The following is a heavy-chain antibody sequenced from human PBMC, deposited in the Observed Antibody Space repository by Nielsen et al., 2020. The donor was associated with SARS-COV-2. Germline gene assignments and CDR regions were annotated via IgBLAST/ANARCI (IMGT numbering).Heavy chain of an antibody. CDR2: INTNTGNP. Sequence: ASETVSCKASGYTFTSYAMNWLRQAPGQGREWMGWINTNTGNPTYAQGFTGRFVFSLDTSVSTAYLQICSLKAEDTAVYYCARDLFSSSSSVDYWGQGTLVTVSS. J-gene: IGHJ4*02. CDR1: GYTFTSYA. D-gene: IGHD6-6*01. V-gene: IGHV7-4-1*01. CDR3: ARDLFSSSSSVDY.